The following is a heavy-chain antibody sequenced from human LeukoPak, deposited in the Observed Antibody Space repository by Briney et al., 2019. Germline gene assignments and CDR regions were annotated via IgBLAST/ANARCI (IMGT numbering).Heavy chain of an antibody. D-gene: IGHD3-10*02. V-gene: IGHV3-74*01. J-gene: IGHJ4*02. Sequence: PGGSLRLPCAASGFTLGIYWMHWVRQAPGKGLVWVARINSDGTKISYADSVKGRFSISSDHANNTVYLQMNSLRVEDTAVYYCARGVIFVWGVYYFDLWGQGTLVTVSS. CDR3: ARGVIFVWGVYYFDL. CDR1: GFTLGIYW. CDR2: INSDGTKI.